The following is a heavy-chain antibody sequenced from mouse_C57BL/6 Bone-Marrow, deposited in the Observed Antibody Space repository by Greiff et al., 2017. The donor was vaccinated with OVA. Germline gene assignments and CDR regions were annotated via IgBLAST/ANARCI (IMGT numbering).Heavy chain of an antibody. Sequence: QVQLKQSGAELVRPGASVTLSCKASGYTFTDYEMHWVKQTPVHGLEWIGAIDPETGGTAYNQKFKGKAILTADKSSSTAYMELRSLTSEDSAVYYCTRLRREADYWGQGTTLTVSS. CDR1: GYTFTDYE. V-gene: IGHV1-15*01. CDR3: TRLRREADY. D-gene: IGHD2-12*01. CDR2: IDPETGGT. J-gene: IGHJ2*01.